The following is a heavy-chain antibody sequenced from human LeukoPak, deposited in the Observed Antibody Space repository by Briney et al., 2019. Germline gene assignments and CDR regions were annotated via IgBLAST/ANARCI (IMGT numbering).Heavy chain of an antibody. D-gene: IGHD3-22*01. CDR3: ARDYYDSNGYSFDY. CDR2: ISYDGSNQ. J-gene: IGHJ4*02. CDR1: GFTFSSYA. V-gene: IGHV3-30-3*01. Sequence: PGGSLRLCCTASGFTFSSYAIHWDRQAPGKGLEWVTVISYDGSNQYYADSVKGRFTISRDNSNNTLYLQMNSLRAEDTAMYYCARDYYDSNGYSFDYWGQGTLVTVSS.